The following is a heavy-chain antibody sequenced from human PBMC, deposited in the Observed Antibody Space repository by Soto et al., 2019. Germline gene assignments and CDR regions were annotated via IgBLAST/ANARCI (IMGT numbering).Heavy chain of an antibody. Sequence: PGGSLRLSCAASGFSFDDYAMHWVRQAPGRGLEWVSLISWDGHNTDYADSVKGRFTISRDNSKNSLYLQMISLRIEDTAFYYCAKGTSLYFDSWGQGTLVTVSS. CDR1: GFSFDDYA. CDR2: ISWDGHNT. V-gene: IGHV3-43*01. CDR3: AKGTSLYFDS. J-gene: IGHJ4*02. D-gene: IGHD2-2*01.